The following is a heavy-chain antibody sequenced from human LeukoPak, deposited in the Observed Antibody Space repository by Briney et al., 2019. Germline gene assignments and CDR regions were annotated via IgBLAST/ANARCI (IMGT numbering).Heavy chain of an antibody. Sequence: GGSLRLSCAASGNTFSSHGMHWVRQAPGKGLEWVAFIRYDGSNKYYADSVKGRFTISRDNSKNTLYLQMNSLRAEDTASYYCAKDSLPDGSGGLDYWGQGTLVTVSS. CDR3: AKDSLPDGSGGLDY. V-gene: IGHV3-30*02. D-gene: IGHD6-19*01. CDR1: GNTFSSHG. CDR2: IRYDGSNK. J-gene: IGHJ4*02.